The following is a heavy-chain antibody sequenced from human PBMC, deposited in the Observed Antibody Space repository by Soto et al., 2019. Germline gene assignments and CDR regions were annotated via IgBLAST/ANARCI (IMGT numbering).Heavy chain of an antibody. V-gene: IGHV4-30-4*01. Sequence: SLTCTVSCGSINSGDYHWTWIRQFPGKDLEWIGGIYYSASTYYNPSLVSRLTISLDTSKNQFSLRLTSATAADTAVYYCARDSRTPSGGMDVWGQGTTVTVSS. J-gene: IGHJ6*02. CDR3: ARDSRTPSGGMDV. CDR1: CGSINSGDYH. CDR2: IYYSAST.